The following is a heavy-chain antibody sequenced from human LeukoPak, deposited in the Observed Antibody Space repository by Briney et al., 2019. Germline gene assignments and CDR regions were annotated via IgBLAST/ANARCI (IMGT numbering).Heavy chain of an antibody. CDR1: GYSISSGYY. Sequence: SETLSLTCTVSGYSISSGYYWGWIRQPPGKGLEWIGNIYHSGSTYYNPSLKSRVTISVDTSKNQFSLKLSSVTAADTAVYYCAREREKNYYYMDVWGKGTTVTVSS. V-gene: IGHV4-38-2*02. D-gene: IGHD1-26*01. CDR2: IYHSGST. J-gene: IGHJ6*03. CDR3: AREREKNYYYMDV.